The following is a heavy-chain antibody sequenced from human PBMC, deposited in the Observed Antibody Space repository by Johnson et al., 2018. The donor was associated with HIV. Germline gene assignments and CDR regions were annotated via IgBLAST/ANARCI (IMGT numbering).Heavy chain of an antibody. Sequence: QVQLVASGGGVVKPGRSLRLSSAASGFTFISYAMHWVRQAPGKGLEWVAVISYDGSEKYYADSVKGRFTISRDNSKNTLYLQMNSLRAEDTAVYYCASYCSGGSCYRRSPSDAFDIWGQGTMVTVSS. J-gene: IGHJ3*02. CDR2: ISYDGSEK. CDR1: GFTFISYA. V-gene: IGHV3-30*04. D-gene: IGHD2-15*01. CDR3: ASYCSGGSCYRRSPSDAFDI.